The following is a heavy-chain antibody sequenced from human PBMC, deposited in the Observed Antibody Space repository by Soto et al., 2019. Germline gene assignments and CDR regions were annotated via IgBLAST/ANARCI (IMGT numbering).Heavy chain of an antibody. J-gene: IGHJ6*02. CDR2: INPSGGST. CDR1: GYTFTSYY. V-gene: IGHV1-46*01. CDR3: ARDPVDTAMVTIYYYYGMDV. D-gene: IGHD5-18*01. Sequence: ASVKVSCKASGYTFTSYYMHWVRQAPGQGLEWMGIINPSGGSTSYAQKFQGRVTMTRDTSTSTVYMELSSLRSEDTAVYYCARDPVDTAMVTIYYYYGMDVWGQGTTVTVSS.